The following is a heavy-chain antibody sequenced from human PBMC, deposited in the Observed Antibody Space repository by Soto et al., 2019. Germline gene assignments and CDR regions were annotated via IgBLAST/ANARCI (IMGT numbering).Heavy chain of an antibody. CDR1: GYTFTGYY. CDR3: ARNYDFWSGYTSRFDY. V-gene: IGHV1-2*02. Sequence: ASVKFSCKASGYTFTGYYMHWVRQAPGQGLEWMGWINPNSGGTNYAQKFQGRVTMTRDTSISTAYMELSRLRSDDTAVYYCARNYDFWSGYTSRFDYWGQGTLVTVSS. CDR2: INPNSGGT. J-gene: IGHJ4*02. D-gene: IGHD3-3*01.